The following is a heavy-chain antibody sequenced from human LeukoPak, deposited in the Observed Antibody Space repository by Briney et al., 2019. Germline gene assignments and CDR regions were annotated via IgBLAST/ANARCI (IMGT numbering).Heavy chain of an antibody. J-gene: IGHJ6*03. D-gene: IGHD3-10*01. CDR3: AFGLGEGYYYMDV. V-gene: IGHV1-69*06. CDR2: IIPIFGTA. Sequence: SVKVSCRASGGTFSSYAISWVRQAPGQGLEWMGGIIPIFGTANYAQKFQGRVTITADKSTSTAYMELSSLRSEDTAVYYCAFGLGEGYYYMDVWGKGTTVTISS. CDR1: GGTFSSYA.